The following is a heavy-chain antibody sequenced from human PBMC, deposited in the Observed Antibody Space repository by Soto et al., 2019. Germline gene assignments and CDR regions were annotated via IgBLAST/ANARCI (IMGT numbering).Heavy chain of an antibody. Sequence: GGSLRLSCAASGFTFSSYAMSWVRKDPGKGLEWVSGISGSGDSTYYADSVKGRFTISRDNSKNTLYLQMNSLRAEDTAVYYCAKGVPGIAVAGTGYFQHWGQGTLVTVSS. CDR1: GFTFSSYA. CDR2: ISGSGDST. J-gene: IGHJ1*01. V-gene: IGHV3-23*01. CDR3: AKGVPGIAVAGTGYFQH. D-gene: IGHD6-19*01.